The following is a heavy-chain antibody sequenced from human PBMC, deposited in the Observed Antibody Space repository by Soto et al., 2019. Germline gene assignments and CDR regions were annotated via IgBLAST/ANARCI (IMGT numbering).Heavy chain of an antibody. D-gene: IGHD5-12*01. CDR1: GYTFTSYG. CDR3: ARGVRRWLQTHDAFDI. CDR2: ISAYNGNT. J-gene: IGHJ3*02. Sequence: ASVKVSCKASGYTFTSYGISWVRQAPGQGLEWMGWISAYNGNTNYAQKLQGRVTMTTDTSTSTAYMELRSLRSDDTAVYYCARGVRRWLQTHDAFDIWGQGTMVTVSS. V-gene: IGHV1-18*01.